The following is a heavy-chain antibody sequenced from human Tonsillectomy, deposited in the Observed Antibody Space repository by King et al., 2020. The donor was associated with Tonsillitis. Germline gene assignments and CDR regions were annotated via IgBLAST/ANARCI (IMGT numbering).Heavy chain of an antibody. D-gene: IGHD3-16*01. V-gene: IGHV3-23*04. CDR2: IRGSGGST. CDR3: AKGLASCYYYGMDV. Sequence: VQLVESGGGLVQPGGSLRLSCAASGFTFSSYAMSWVRQAPGKGLEWVSSIRGSGGSTYYADSVKGRFTISRDNSNNTLYLQMNSLRADDTAVYYCAKGLASCYYYGMDVWGQGTTVTVSS. CDR1: GFTFSSYA. J-gene: IGHJ6*02.